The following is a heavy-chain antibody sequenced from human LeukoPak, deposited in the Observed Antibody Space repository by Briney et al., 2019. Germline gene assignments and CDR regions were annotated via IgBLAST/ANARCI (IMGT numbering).Heavy chain of an antibody. J-gene: IGHJ4*02. V-gene: IGHV4-39*07. CDR2: IYYSGST. D-gene: IGHD5-12*01. Sequence: PSETLSLTCTVSGGSISSSSYYWGWIRQPPGKGLEWIGSIYYSGSTYFNPSLKSRVTISVDTSKNQFSLKLSPVTAADTAVYYCAREGGRSGYDYLPYYFDYWGQGTLVTVSS. CDR1: GGSISSSSYY. CDR3: AREGGRSGYDYLPYYFDY.